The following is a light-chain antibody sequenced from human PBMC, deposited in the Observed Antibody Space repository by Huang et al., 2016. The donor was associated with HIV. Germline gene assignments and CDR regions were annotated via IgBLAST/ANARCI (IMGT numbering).Light chain of an antibody. CDR2: AAS. J-gene: IGKJ1*01. V-gene: IGKV1-9*01. CDR1: RDIKTY. CDR3: QQVDSYPRT. Sequence: IQLTQSPSSLSASVGDRVTITCRASRDIKTYLAWFHQRPGRAPKFLIFAASCLESGVPSRFSGSGSGTEFTLTINGLQPEDFGTYYCQQVDSYPRTFGQGTNVDVK.